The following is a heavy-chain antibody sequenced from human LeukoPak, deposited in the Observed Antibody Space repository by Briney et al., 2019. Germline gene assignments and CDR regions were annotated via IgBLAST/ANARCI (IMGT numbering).Heavy chain of an antibody. J-gene: IGHJ4*02. CDR2: IWYDVSNK. CDR1: GFTFSSYG. V-gene: IGHV3-33*06. CDR3: AKQHASYYYDSSGYPDY. Sequence: GRSLRLSCAASGFTFSSYGMHWVRQAPGKGLEWVAVIWYDVSNKYYADSVKGRFTISRDNSKNTLYLQMNSLRAEDTAVYYCAKQHASYYYDSSGYPDYWGQGTLVTVSS. D-gene: IGHD3-22*01.